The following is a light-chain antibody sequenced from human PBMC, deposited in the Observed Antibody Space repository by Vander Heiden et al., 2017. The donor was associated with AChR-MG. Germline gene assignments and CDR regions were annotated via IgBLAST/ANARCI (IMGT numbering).Light chain of an antibody. J-gene: IGKJ1*01. CDR1: QSLLHSNGYNY. CDR2: LGS. V-gene: IGKV2-28*01. CDR3: MQALQTLGT. Sequence: DIVMNQSPLSLPVTPGEPASISCRSSQSLLHSNGYNYLDWYLQKPGQSPQLLIYLGSNRASGVPDRFSGSGSGTDFTLKISRVEAEDVGVYYCMQALQTLGTFGQGTKVEIK.